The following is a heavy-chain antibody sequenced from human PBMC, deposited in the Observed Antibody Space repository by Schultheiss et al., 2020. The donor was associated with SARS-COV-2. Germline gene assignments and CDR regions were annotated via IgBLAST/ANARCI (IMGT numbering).Heavy chain of an antibody. Sequence: GESLKISCAASGFTFSSYAMHWVRQAPGKGLEWVAVISYDGSNKYYADSVKGRFTISRDNSKNTLYLQMNSLRAEDTAVYYCARDFDTAMVDYWGQGTLVTVSS. V-gene: IGHV3-30-3*01. CDR1: GFTFSSYA. J-gene: IGHJ4*02. CDR3: ARDFDTAMVDY. D-gene: IGHD5-18*01. CDR2: ISYDGSNK.